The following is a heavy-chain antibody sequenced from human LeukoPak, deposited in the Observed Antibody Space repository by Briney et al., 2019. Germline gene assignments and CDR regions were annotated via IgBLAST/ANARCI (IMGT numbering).Heavy chain of an antibody. CDR2: ISGGGGSS. J-gene: IGHJ4*02. D-gene: IGHD1-26*01. CDR1: GFTFSTYT. V-gene: IGHV3-23*01. CDR3: AKGGSVGVGTSYYFDY. Sequence: GGSLRLSCAASGFTFSTYTMHWVRQAPGKGLEWASVISGGGGSSYYADSVKGRFTISRDNSKNTLYLQMNSLRAEDTAVYYCAKGGSVGVGTSYYFDYWGQGTLVTVSS.